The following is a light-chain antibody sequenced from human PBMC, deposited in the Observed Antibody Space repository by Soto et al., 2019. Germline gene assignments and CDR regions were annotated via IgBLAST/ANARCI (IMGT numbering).Light chain of an antibody. CDR2: RNN. CDR1: RSNIGAGYA. J-gene: IGLJ3*02. Sequence: QAVVTQPPSVSGAPGQRVIISCTGSRSNIGAGYAVHWYRRLPGTAPKLLISRNNNRPSGVPDRFSGSKSGTSASLAIAGLQAEDEADYYCQAYDYSLTAFVFGGGTKVTVL. CDR3: QAYDYSLTAFV. V-gene: IGLV1-40*01.